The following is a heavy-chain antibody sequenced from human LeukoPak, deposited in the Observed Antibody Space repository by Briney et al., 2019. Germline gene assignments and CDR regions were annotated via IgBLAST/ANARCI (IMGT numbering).Heavy chain of an antibody. CDR3: AREGEADILTGYEFDY. CDR2: INTNTGNP. V-gene: IGHV7-4-1*02. CDR1: GYTLTELS. J-gene: IGHJ4*02. Sequence: ASVKVSCKVSGYTLTELSMHWVRQAPGQGLEWMGWINTNTGNPTYAQGFTGRFVFSLDTSVSTAHLQISSLKAEDTAVYYCAREGEADILTGYEFDYWGQGTLVTVSS. D-gene: IGHD3-9*01.